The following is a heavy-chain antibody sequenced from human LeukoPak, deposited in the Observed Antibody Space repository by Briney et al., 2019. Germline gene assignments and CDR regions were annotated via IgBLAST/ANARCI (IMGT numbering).Heavy chain of an antibody. V-gene: IGHV3-7*04. CDR3: ARDVPFGESCDY. J-gene: IGHJ4*02. D-gene: IGHD3-10*01. CDR2: IKPDESEK. Sequence: GGSLRLSCAASVFTFSQYWMSWVRQAPGKGLEWVANIKPDESEKYYVASVKGRFTISRDNAKNSLYLQMDSLRVDDTAVYYCARDVPFGESCDYWGQGTLVTVSS. CDR1: VFTFSQYW.